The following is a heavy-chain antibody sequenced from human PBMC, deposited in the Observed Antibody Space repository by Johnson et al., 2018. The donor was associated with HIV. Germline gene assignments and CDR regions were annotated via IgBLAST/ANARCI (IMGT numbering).Heavy chain of an antibody. J-gene: IGHJ3*01. CDR2: IYSGGST. CDR1: GFTVSSNY. Sequence: VQLVESGGALVQPGGSLRLSCAASGFTVSSNYMSWVRQAPGKGLEWVSAIYSGGSTHYADSVKGRFTISRDNSKNTVYLQMNSLRADDTAVHYCARGYILTGYSGAFDLWGQGTMVTVSS. D-gene: IGHD3-9*01. V-gene: IGHV3-66*01. CDR3: ARGYILTGYSGAFDL.